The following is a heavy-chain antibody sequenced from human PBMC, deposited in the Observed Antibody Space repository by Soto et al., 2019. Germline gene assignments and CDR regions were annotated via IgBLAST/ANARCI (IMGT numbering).Heavy chain of an antibody. CDR3: SRVGGYYGDYPNFDY. CDR1: GGSISSYY. CDR2: IYYSGTT. J-gene: IGHJ4*02. D-gene: IGHD4-17*01. Sequence: KSSETLSLTCTVSGGSISSYYWSWIRQPPGKGLEWIGNIYYSGTTNYNPSLKSRVTISVDTSMTQFFLKLRSVTAADTAVYYCSRVGGYYGDYPNFDYWGQGTRVTVSS. V-gene: IGHV4-59*01.